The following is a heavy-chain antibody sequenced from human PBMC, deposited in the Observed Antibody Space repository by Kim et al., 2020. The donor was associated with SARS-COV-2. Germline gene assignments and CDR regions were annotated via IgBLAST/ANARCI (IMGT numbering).Heavy chain of an antibody. CDR3: ATAMSLGEYYGMDV. CDR1: GGSISSYY. Sequence: SETLSLTCTVSGGSISSYYWSWIRQPPGKGLEWIGYIYYSVSTNYNPSLKSLVTISVDTSKNQFSLKLSSVTAADTAVYYCATAMSLGEYYGMDVWGQGTTVTVSS. CDR2: IYYSVST. J-gene: IGHJ6*02. V-gene: IGHV4-59*01. D-gene: IGHD3-16*01.